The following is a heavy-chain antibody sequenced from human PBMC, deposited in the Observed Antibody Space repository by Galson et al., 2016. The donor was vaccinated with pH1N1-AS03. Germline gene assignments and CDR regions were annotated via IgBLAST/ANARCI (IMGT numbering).Heavy chain of an antibody. CDR3: ARGGLGTTVSLVQH. Sequence: CAISGDSVSSDRAAWNWIRQSPSRGLAWPGRTYYRSKWYYDYAVSVDSRMTIRPDTSKNQVSLQINSMTPEDTAVYYCARGGLGTTVSLVQHWGQGTLVPVSS. CDR1: GDSVSSDRAA. CDR2: TYYRSKWYY. V-gene: IGHV6-1*01. J-gene: IGHJ1*01. D-gene: IGHD1/OR15-1a*01.